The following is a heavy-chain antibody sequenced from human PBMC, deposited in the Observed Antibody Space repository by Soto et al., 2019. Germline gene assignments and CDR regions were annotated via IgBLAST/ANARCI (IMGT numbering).Heavy chain of an antibody. CDR1: GGTFSSYG. Sequence: QVQLVQSGAEVQKPGSSMKVSCRASGGTFSSYGLSWVRQAPGQGLGWMGGIVPVSGTTGYAQKFQGRVTITADESTSTAYMELRSLRSEDTAVYYCARDAGYTDDSGHDIWGQGTMVTVSS. V-gene: IGHV1-69*01. J-gene: IGHJ3*02. CDR2: IVPVSGTT. CDR3: ARDAGYTDDSGHDI. D-gene: IGHD3-10*01.